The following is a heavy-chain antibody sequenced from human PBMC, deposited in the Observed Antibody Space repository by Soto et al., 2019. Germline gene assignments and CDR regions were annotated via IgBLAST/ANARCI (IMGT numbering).Heavy chain of an antibody. CDR2: ISYDGSNK. CDR1: GFTFSSYG. Sequence: GSLRLSCAASGFTFSSYGMHWVRQAPGKGLEWVAVISYDGSNKYYADSVKGRFTISRDNSKNTLYLQMNSLRAEDTAVYYCAKDPDPYYGSSGYYYYWGQGTLVTVSS. J-gene: IGHJ4*02. D-gene: IGHD3-22*01. CDR3: AKDPDPYYGSSGYYYY. V-gene: IGHV3-30*18.